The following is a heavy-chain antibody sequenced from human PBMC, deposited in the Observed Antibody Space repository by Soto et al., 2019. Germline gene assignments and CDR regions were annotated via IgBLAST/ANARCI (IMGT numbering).Heavy chain of an antibody. CDR3: ARETAYDYVWGSYRPANYGMDV. CDR1: GWSFSGYY. J-gene: IGHJ6*02. Sequence: QVQLQQWGAGLLKPSETLSLTCAVYGWSFSGYYWTWIRQPPGKGLEWIGEINHSGNTNYNPSLKGRVSISVDTSKSQFSLTLSSVTAAETAVYFCARETAYDYVWGSYRPANYGMDVWGQGTTVRVSS. D-gene: IGHD3-16*02. V-gene: IGHV4-34*01. CDR2: INHSGNT.